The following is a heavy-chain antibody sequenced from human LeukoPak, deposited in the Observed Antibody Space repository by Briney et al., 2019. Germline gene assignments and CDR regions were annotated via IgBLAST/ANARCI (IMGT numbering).Heavy chain of an antibody. CDR2: IYYSGST. CDR3: ARSLWYYDFWSGPASNDY. CDR1: GGSISSSSYY. J-gene: IGHJ4*02. D-gene: IGHD3-3*01. V-gene: IGHV4-39*07. Sequence: PSETLSLTYTVSGGSISSSSYYWGWIRQPPGKGLEWIGSIYYSGSTYYNPSLKSRVTISVDTSKNQFSLKLSSVTAADTAVYYCARSLWYYDFWSGPASNDYWGQGTLVTVSS.